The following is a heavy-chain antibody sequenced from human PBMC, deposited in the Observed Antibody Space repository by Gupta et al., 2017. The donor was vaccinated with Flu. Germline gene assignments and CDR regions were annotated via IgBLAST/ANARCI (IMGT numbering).Heavy chain of an antibody. D-gene: IGHD6-13*01. V-gene: IGHV3-13*04. Sequence: EVQLVESGGDLVQPGGSLRLSCVASGFTFSTSDMHWVRQPPGKSLEWVSAIGSGSGQLYPDAAKGRFTISRENDRNSGNLQVNSLREGGGEGYSCLRKTKSSNWNIWYLELWDRGTLFRVS. CDR3: LRKTKSSNWNIWYLEL. CDR2: IGSGSGQ. CDR1: GFTFSTSD. J-gene: IGHJ2*01.